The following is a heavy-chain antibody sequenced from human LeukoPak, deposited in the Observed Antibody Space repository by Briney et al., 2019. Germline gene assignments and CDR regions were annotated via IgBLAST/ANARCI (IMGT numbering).Heavy chain of an antibody. CDR2: IRFDGNDLNKK. CDR1: GFTFNNYN. J-gene: IGHJ4*02. D-gene: IGHD2-8*02. V-gene: IGHV3-30*02. Sequence: QTGGSLRLSCAASGFTFNNYNMHWVRQAPGKGLEWVAFIRFDGNDLNKKYYTDSVKGRFTISRDDSKNTLSLQLNSLRGEDTAVYYCAKDSNTWSIDYWGQGTLVTVSS. CDR3: AKDSNTWSIDY.